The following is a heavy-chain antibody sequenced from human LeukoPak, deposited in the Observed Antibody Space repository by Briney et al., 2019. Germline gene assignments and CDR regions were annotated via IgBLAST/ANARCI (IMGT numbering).Heavy chain of an antibody. D-gene: IGHD6-13*01. CDR1: GGSISSNNW. Sequence: KPSGTLSLTCAVSGGSISSNNWWSWVRQPPGKGLEWIGEIYHSGSTNYNPSLKSRVTISVDKSKNQVSLKLSSVTAADTAVYYCAREGSSWYSFDYWGQGTLITVSS. J-gene: IGHJ4*01. CDR3: AREGSSWYSFDY. V-gene: IGHV4-4*02. CDR2: IYHSGST.